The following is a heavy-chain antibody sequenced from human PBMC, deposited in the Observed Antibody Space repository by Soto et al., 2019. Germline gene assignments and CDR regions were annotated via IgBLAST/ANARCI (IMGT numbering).Heavy chain of an antibody. V-gene: IGHV4-30-2*01. CDR1: GGSISSGGYS. CDR2: IYHSGST. CDR3: ARGYGRNFDY. D-gene: IGHD5-18*01. J-gene: IGHJ4*02. Sequence: PSETLSLTCAVPGGSISSGGYSWSWIRQPPGKGLEWIGYIYHSGSTYYNPSLKSRVTISVDTSKNQFSLKLSSVTAADMAVYYCARGYGRNFDYWGQGTLVTVSS.